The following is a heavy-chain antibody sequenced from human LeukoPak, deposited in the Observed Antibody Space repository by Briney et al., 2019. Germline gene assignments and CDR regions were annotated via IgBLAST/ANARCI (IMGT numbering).Heavy chain of an antibody. CDR2: IGIRGDT. Sequence: GGSLRLSCAASGFTFTNYDMHWVRQATGRGLEWVSAIGIRGDTYYPGSVKGRFTISRENAKSSLYLQMNSLRAEDTAVYYCARGGIQVSGIDEIDHWGQGTLVTVSS. V-gene: IGHV3-13*01. CDR1: GFTFTNYD. CDR3: ARGGIQVSGIDEIDH. D-gene: IGHD5-18*01. J-gene: IGHJ4*02.